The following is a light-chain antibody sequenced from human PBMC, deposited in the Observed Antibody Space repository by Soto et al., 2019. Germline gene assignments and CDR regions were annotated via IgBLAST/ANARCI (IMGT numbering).Light chain of an antibody. Sequence: QSVLTQPPSASGSPGQSFTISSTGTKNDIGFYDFVSWYQHHPGKAPRLIIYEVVQRPSGVPDRFSGSKSGNTASLTVSGLQAADEADYFCKSYAGSNTYVFGSGTKVTVL. V-gene: IGLV2-8*01. CDR3: KSYAGSNTYV. CDR2: EVV. J-gene: IGLJ1*01. CDR1: KNDIGFYDF.